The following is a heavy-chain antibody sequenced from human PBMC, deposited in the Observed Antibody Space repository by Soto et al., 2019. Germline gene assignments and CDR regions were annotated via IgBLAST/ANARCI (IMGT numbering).Heavy chain of an antibody. CDR2: IYHSGST. CDR3: ARVLIESSGWPFDY. Sequence: SETLSLTCAVSGGSISSGGYSWSWIRQPPGKGLEWIGYIYHSGSTYYNPSLKSRVTISVDRSKNQFSLKLSSVTAADTAVYYCARVLIESSGWPFDYWGQGTLVTVSS. J-gene: IGHJ4*02. CDR1: GGSISSGGYS. D-gene: IGHD6-19*01. V-gene: IGHV4-30-2*01.